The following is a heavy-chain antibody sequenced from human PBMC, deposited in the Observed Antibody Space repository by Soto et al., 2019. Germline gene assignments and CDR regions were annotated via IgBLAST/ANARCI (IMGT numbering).Heavy chain of an antibody. Sequence: PGESLKISCKGSGYRFTSYWIGWVRQMPGKGLEWMGIIYPGDSDTRYSPSFQGQVTISVDKSINTAYLQWSSLKASDSAIYYCARREAAGPTDYWGQGTLVTVSS. V-gene: IGHV5-51*01. D-gene: IGHD2-15*01. J-gene: IGHJ4*02. CDR2: IYPGDSDT. CDR1: GYRFTSYW. CDR3: ARREAAGPTDY.